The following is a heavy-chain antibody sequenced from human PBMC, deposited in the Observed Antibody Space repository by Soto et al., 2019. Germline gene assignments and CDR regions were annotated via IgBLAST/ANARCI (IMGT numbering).Heavy chain of an antibody. J-gene: IGHJ6*02. CDR2: LSHDGSNK. D-gene: IGHD3-10*01. CDR3: ARDPVLLWFGEAYYYYYGMDV. Sequence: LRLSCAASGFIFSAFGIHWVRQAPGKGLEWVAFLSHDGSNKYYADSVRGRFTISRDNSKNTVYLQMNSLRPDDTAVYYCARDPVLLWFGEAYYYYYGMDVWGQGTTVTVSS. CDR1: GFIFSAFG. V-gene: IGHV3-30*03.